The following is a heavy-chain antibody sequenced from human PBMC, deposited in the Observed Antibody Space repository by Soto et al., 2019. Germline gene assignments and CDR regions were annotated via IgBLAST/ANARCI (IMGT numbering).Heavy chain of an antibody. CDR1: GFTFSSYA. CDR2: ISGSGGST. D-gene: IGHD6-19*01. CDR3: ASRTSGWYFDF. Sequence: EVQLLESGGGLVQPGGSLRLSCTASGFTFSSYAMNWVRQAPGKGLEWVSVISGSGGSTYYADSVKGRFTISRDNSKNKLYHQMTSLRADDTAVYYCASRTSGWYFDFWGQGTLVTVSS. V-gene: IGHV3-23*01. J-gene: IGHJ4*02.